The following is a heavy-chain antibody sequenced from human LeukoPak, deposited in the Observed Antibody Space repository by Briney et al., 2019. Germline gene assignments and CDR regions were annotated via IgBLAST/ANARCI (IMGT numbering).Heavy chain of an antibody. D-gene: IGHD6-19*01. V-gene: IGHV3-23*01. CDR1: GFTFSSYA. J-gene: IGHJ6*02. Sequence: GGSLRLSCAASGFTFSSYAMSWVRQAPGKGLEWVSAISGSGGSTYYADSVKGRFTISRDNSKNTLYLQMNSLRAEDTAVYYCAKDEEEYSSGWYFPPVSYYYGMDVWGQGTTVTVSS. CDR2: ISGSGGST. CDR3: AKDEEEYSSGWYFPPVSYYYGMDV.